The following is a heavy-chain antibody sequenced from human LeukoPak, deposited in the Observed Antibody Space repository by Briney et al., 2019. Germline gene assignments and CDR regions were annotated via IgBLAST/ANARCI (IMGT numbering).Heavy chain of an antibody. CDR2: IIPIFGTA. CDR3: ASDGAYEIISN. Sequence: TSVKVSCKASVGTFTSYAISWVRQSPGQGLEWRGGIIPIFGTANYAQKFQSRVTITADEATSTAYMELSRLRSEDTAVYYCASDGAYEIISNWGQGTLVTVSS. D-gene: IGHD4-17*01. CDR1: VGTFTSYA. J-gene: IGHJ4*02. V-gene: IGHV1-69*13.